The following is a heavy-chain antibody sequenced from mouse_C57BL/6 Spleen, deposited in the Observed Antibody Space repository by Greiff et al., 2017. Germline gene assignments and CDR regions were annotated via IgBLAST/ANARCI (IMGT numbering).Heavy chain of an antibody. CDR3: AANGGYWYFDV. J-gene: IGHJ1*03. V-gene: IGHV5-4*03. CDR1: GFTFSSYA. Sequence: EVKLVESGGGLVKPGGSLKLSCAASGFTFSSYAMSWVRQTPEKRLEWVATISDGGSYTYYPDNVKGRFTISRDNAKNNLYLQMSHLKSEDTAMYYSAANGGYWYFDVSGTQATVTLSS. CDR2: ISDGGSYT.